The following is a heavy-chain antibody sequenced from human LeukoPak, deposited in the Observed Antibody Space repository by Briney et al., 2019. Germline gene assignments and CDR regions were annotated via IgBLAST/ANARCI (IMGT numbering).Heavy chain of an antibody. V-gene: IGHV1-69*06. CDR1: GGTFSSYA. D-gene: IGHD3-16*01. Sequence: ASVTVSCTASGGTFSSYAISWGRQAPGQGLEWMGGIIPIFGTANYAQKFQGRVTITADKSTTPAYMELSSLRSEDTAVYYCARDGRGFDYWGQGTLVTVSS. J-gene: IGHJ4*02. CDR2: IIPIFGTA. CDR3: ARDGRGFDY.